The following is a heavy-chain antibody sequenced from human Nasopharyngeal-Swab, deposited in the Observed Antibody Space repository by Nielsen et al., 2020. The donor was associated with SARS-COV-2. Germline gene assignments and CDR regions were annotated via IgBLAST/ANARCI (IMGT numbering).Heavy chain of an antibody. V-gene: IGHV3-74*03. Sequence: GGSLRLSCAASGFTFSSYWMYWVRQDPGKGLVLVSRIYNDGSVTTYADSAKGRFTISRDNAKNTVYLQMNSLRAEDTAVYYCVRADLLLGGSLDIWGQGTTVTVSS. D-gene: IGHD1-26*01. CDR3: VRADLLLGGSLDI. CDR1: GFTFSSYW. CDR2: IYNDGSVT. J-gene: IGHJ3*02.